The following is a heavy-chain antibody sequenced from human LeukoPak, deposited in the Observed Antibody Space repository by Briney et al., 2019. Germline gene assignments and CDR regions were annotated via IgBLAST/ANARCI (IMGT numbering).Heavy chain of an antibody. CDR1: GESFSGYY. CDR2: INHIGST. Sequence: AETLSLTCAVYGESFSGYYWSWVRQPPGKGLEWIGEINHIGSTNDNASIKSRVTISADTSKNQFLLKLRSVTAADAAVYYCASAQSGSYFRSLVYWGQGTLVSVSS. D-gene: IGHD1-26*01. V-gene: IGHV4-34*01. CDR3: ASAQSGSYFRSLVY. J-gene: IGHJ4*02.